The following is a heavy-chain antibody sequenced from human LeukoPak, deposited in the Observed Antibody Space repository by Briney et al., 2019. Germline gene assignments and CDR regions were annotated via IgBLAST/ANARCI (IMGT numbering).Heavy chain of an antibody. CDR3: AKDTQASQLIVYAIYY. Sequence: GGSLRLSCAASGFTFSSYAMSWVRQAPGKGLEWVSAISGSGGSTYYADSVKGRFTISRDNSKNTLYLQMNSLRAEDTAVYYCAKDTQASQLIVYAIYYWGQGTLVTVSS. D-gene: IGHD2-8*01. V-gene: IGHV3-23*01. J-gene: IGHJ4*02. CDR2: ISGSGGST. CDR1: GFTFSSYA.